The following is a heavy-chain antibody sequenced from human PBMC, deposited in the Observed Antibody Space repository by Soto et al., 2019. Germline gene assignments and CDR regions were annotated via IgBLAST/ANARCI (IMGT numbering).Heavy chain of an antibody. CDR3: ARQIYDSDTGPNFQYYFDS. V-gene: IGHV1-46*01. CDR2: INPSGGST. D-gene: IGHD3-22*01. J-gene: IGHJ4*02. Sequence: GASVKVSCKASGYTFTSYYMHWVRQAPGQGLEWMGIINPSGGSTSYAQKFQGRVTMTRDTSTSTVYMQWSSLRASDTAMYYCARQIYDSDTGPNFQYYFDSWGQGTPVTVSS. CDR1: GYTFTSYY.